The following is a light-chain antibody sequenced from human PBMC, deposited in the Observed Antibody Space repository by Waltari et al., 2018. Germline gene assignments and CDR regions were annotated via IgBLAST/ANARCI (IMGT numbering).Light chain of an antibody. Sequence: QSALTQPPSASGSPGQSVAISCTGTSSDVGGYNYVSWYQQHTGKAPKIMIYAVSKRPSGVPDRFSGSKSGNAASLTVSGLQPEDEADYYCSSHAGSNSPDVVGTGTKVTVL. CDR2: AVS. CDR3: SSHAGSNSPDV. J-gene: IGLJ1*01. V-gene: IGLV2-8*01. CDR1: SSDVGGYNY.